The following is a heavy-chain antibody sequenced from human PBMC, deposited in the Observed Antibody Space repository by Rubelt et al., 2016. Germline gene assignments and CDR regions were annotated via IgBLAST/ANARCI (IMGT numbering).Heavy chain of an antibody. CDR1: GFTFGNYH. V-gene: IGHV3-23*04. CDR3: GKDSSTTVAADDF. Sequence: EVQLVESGGGLVQPGGSLRLSCAASGFTFGNYHLTWVRQAPGKGLEWVSSINGPGDRTYYADSVRGRFTISRDNSKSTLYLQMNNLRAEDTAVYYCGKDSSTTVAADDFWGQGTLVTVSS. CDR2: INGPGDRT. D-gene: IGHD1-1*01. J-gene: IGHJ4*02.